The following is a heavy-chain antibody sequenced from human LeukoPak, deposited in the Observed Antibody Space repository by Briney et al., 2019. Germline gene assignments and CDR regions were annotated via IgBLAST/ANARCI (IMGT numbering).Heavy chain of an antibody. CDR2: INHSGTT. V-gene: IGHV4-34*01. Sequence: SETLSPTCTVYGGSLSGYFWNWIRQSPGKGLQWMGEINHSGTTNYNPSLESRLTLSLDTSKNLFSLNLRSVTAADAAVYFCARGPYGLDIWGQGTTVIVSS. CDR1: GGSLSGYF. J-gene: IGHJ6*02. CDR3: ARGPYGLDI.